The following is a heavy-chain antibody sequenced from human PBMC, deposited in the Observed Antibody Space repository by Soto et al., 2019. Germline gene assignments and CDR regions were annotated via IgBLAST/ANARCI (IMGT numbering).Heavy chain of an antibody. D-gene: IGHD6-13*01. Sequence: ESGGGLVQPGRSLRLSCAASGFTFDDYAMHWARQVPGKGLEWVSGINWNSGSIGYADSVKGRFAISRDNAKNSLHLQMNSLRAEDTAFYYCVKDESINWYSGHFRHWGQGTLVTVSS. V-gene: IGHV3-9*01. J-gene: IGHJ1*01. CDR1: GFTFDDYA. CDR3: VKDESINWYSGHFRH. CDR2: INWNSGSI.